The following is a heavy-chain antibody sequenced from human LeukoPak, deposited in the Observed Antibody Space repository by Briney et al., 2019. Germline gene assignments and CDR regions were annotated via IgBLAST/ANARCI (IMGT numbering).Heavy chain of an antibody. Sequence: KPGGSSSLSCAASGFSFSSYTMNWVRQAPGKGLEWVSIISSSSTYIYYADSVKGRFTISRDNAKNALYLQMNSLRVEDTAVYYCARDGRCGGDCYASWGQGTLVTVSS. D-gene: IGHD2-21*02. J-gene: IGHJ4*02. CDR1: GFSFSSYT. V-gene: IGHV3-21*01. CDR3: ARDGRCGGDCYAS. CDR2: ISSSSTYI.